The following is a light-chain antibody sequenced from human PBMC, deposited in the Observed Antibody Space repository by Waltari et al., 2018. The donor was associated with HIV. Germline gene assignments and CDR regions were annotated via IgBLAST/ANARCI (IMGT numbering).Light chain of an antibody. CDR2: NVN. V-gene: IGLV2-14*03. CDR1: SGDAGGYNF. J-gene: IGLJ2*01. Sequence: QSALTQPASVSGSPGQSITISCTGTSGDAGGYNFVSWHQKHPGKAPKLIIYNVNSRPSGVSIRFSGSRSANTASLTISGLQAEDEADYFCSSYTSSGPRYVLFGGGTRLTVL. CDR3: SSYTSSGPRYVL.